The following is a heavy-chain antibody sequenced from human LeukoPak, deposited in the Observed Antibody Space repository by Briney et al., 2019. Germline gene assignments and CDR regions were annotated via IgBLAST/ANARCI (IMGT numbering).Heavy chain of an antibody. CDR1: GYTFTSYY. D-gene: IGHD3-22*01. J-gene: IGHJ4*02. CDR3: ARANLFNPRESSGLDY. CDR2: IDPSGGST. V-gene: IGHV1-46*01. Sequence: GASVTVSFKASGYTFTSYYMHWVRQAPGQGLEGMGIIDPSGGSTSYAQKFQGRVTMTRDTSTSTVYMELSSLRSEDTAVYYCARANLFNPRESSGLDYWGQGTLVTVSS.